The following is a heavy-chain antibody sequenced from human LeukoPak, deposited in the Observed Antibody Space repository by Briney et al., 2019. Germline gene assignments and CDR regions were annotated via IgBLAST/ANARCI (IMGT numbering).Heavy chain of an antibody. CDR1: GYTFTGYY. V-gene: IGHV1-2*02. CDR3: ARGDYYDSSGYYPPGDYYYYGMDV. Sequence: ASVKVSCKASGYTFTGYYMHWVRQAPGQGLEWMGWINPNSGGTNYAQKFQGRVTMTRDTSISTAYMELSRLRSDDTAVYYCARGDYYDSSGYYPPGDYYYYGMDVWGQGTTVTVSS. CDR2: INPNSGGT. D-gene: IGHD3-22*01. J-gene: IGHJ6*02.